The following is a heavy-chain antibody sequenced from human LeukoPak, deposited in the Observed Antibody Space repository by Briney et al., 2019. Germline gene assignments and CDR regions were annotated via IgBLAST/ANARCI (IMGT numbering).Heavy chain of an antibody. CDR2: IRYDGSNK. D-gene: IGHD3-3*01. Sequence: GGSLRLSCAASGFTFSSYAMSWVRQAPGKGLEWVAFIRYDGSNKYYADSVKGRFTISRDNSKNTLYLQMNSLRAEDTAVYYCAKDQYYDFWSGYSNYFDYWGQGTLVTVSS. J-gene: IGHJ4*02. CDR3: AKDQYYDFWSGYSNYFDY. V-gene: IGHV3-30*02. CDR1: GFTFSSYA.